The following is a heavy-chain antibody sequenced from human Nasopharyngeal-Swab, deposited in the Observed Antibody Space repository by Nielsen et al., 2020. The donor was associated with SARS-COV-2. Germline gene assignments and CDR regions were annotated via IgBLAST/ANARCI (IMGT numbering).Heavy chain of an antibody. J-gene: IGHJ4*02. CDR3: AKRFSPK. CDR1: GFTFSSYA. D-gene: IGHD3-10*01. Sequence: GESLKISCAVSGFTFSSYAMSWVRQAPGKGLEWVSGISGSGVGTYYADSVKGRFTISRDNSKKTLYLQMNSLRAEDTAVYYCAKRFSPKWGQGTLVTVSS. CDR2: ISGSGVGT. V-gene: IGHV3-23*01.